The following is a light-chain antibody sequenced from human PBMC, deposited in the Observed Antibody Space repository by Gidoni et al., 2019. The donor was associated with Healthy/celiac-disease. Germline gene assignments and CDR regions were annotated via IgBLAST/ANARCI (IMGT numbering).Light chain of an antibody. V-gene: IGKV1-33*01. CDR1: QDISNY. CDR3: QQYDNLPSYT. J-gene: IGKJ2*01. CDR2: DAS. Sequence: IPMTQSPSSLSASVGDRVTITCQASQDISNYLNWYQQKPGKAPKLLIYDASNLETGGPSRFSGSGSGTDFTFTISSLQPEDIATYYCQQYDNLPSYTFGQGTKLEIK.